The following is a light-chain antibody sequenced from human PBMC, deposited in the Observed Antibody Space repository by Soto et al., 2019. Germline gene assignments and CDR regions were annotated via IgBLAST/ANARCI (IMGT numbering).Light chain of an antibody. CDR2: DVS. CDR3: SSYASGSTFWV. CDR1: SSDVGGYSY. V-gene: IGLV2-14*03. J-gene: IGLJ3*02. Sequence: QSVLTQPASLSGSPGQSITISCTGTSSDVGGYSYVSWYQQHPGKAPKLMIYDVSHRPSGVSNRFSGSKSANAASLTISGLQAEDEANYYCSSYASGSTFWVFGGGTKLTVL.